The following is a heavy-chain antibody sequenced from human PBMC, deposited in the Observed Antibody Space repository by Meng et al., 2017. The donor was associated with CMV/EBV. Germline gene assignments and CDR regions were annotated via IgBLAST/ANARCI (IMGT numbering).Heavy chain of an antibody. V-gene: IGHV1-2*02. D-gene: IGHD2-2*01. CDR3: ARVRYCSSTSCPYRGNNWFDP. CDR2: INPNSGGT. CDR1: GGTFSSYT. J-gene: IGHJ5*02. Sequence: ASVKVSCKASGGTFSSYTISWVRQAPGQGLEWMGWINPNSGGTNYAQKFQGRVTMTRDTSISTAYMELSRLRSDDTAVYYCARVRYCSSTSCPYRGNNWFDPWGQGTLVTVSS.